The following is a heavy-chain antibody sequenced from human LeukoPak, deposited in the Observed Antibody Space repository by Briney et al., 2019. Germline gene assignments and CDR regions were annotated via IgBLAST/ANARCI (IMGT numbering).Heavy chain of an antibody. D-gene: IGHD6-13*01. V-gene: IGHV3-20*04. Sequence: GGSLRLSCAASGFTFDDYGMSWVRQAPGKGLEWVSGINWNGGGTGYADSVKGRFTISRDNAKNTLYLQMNSLRAEDTAVYYCTRVEVAAGTVWLDYWGQGTLVTVSS. CDR1: GFTFDDYG. J-gene: IGHJ4*02. CDR3: TRVEVAAGTVWLDY. CDR2: INWNGGGT.